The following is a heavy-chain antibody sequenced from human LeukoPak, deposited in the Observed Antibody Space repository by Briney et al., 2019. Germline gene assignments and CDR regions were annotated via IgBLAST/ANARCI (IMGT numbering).Heavy chain of an antibody. V-gene: IGHV1-69*06. CDR2: IIPIIGTA. CDR3: ARGNYDILTGYYRLRAFDY. D-gene: IGHD3-9*01. CDR1: GGTFSSYA. Sequence: SVKVSGKASGGTFSSYAISWVRQAPGQGLEWMGGIIPIIGTANYAQKFQGRVTITADKSTSTAYMELSSLRSEDTAVYYCARGNYDILTGYYRLRAFDYWGQGTLVTVSS. J-gene: IGHJ4*02.